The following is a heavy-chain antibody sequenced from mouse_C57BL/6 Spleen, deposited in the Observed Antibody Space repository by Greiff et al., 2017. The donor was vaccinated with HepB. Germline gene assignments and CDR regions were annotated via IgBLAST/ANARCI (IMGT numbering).Heavy chain of an antibody. Sequence: EVKLVESRGGLVKPGGSLKLSCAASGFTFSDYGMHWVRQAPEKGLEWVAYISSGSSTIYYADTVKGRFTISRDNAKNTLFLQMTSRRSEDTAMYYCARSTVARYYFDYWGQGTTLTVSS. D-gene: IGHD1-1*01. CDR3: ARSTVARYYFDY. J-gene: IGHJ2*01. CDR2: ISSGSSTI. V-gene: IGHV5-17*01. CDR1: GFTFSDYG.